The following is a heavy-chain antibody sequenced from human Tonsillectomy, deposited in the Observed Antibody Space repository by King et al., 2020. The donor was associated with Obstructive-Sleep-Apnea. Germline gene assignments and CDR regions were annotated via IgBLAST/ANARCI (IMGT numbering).Heavy chain of an antibody. D-gene: IGHD3-10*01. Sequence: VQLQQWGAGLLKPSETLSLTCAVYGGSFSGDYWSWIRQPPWKGLEWMWEINHSGSTNYNPSLKIRFTISVDTSKNQFSLKLSSVTAADTAVYYCARGLKYYGSGTPGGYWGQGTLVTVSS. CDR3: ARGLKYYGSGTPGGY. V-gene: IGHV4-34*01. CDR1: GGSFSGDY. CDR2: INHSGST. J-gene: IGHJ4*02.